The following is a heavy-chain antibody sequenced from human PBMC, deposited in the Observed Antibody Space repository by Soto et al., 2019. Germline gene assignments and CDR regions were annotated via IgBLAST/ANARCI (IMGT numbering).Heavy chain of an antibody. CDR1: GFTFSNDC. V-gene: IGHV3-15*07. CDR3: TTELPSSVAGPSYLGNSYFDY. J-gene: IGHJ4*02. Sequence: EVQLVESGGGLVKPGGSLRLSCAASGFTFSNDCMNWVRQAPGKGLEWVCRIKSKTDGGTTDYAAPVKGRFTISRDDSTNTLYLQMNSLKTEDTAVYYCTTELPSSVAGPSYLGNSYFDYWGQGTLVTVSS. D-gene: IGHD6-19*01. CDR2: IKSKTDGGTT.